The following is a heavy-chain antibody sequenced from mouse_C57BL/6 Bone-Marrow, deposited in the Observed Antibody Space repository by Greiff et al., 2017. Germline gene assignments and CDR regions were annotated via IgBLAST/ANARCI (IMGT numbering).Heavy chain of an antibody. CDR1: GFTFSSYA. V-gene: IGHV5-4*01. CDR2: ISDGGSYT. CDR3: ARDRSYYPAGFAY. J-gene: IGHJ3*01. D-gene: IGHD1-1*01. Sequence: EVKLMESGGGLVKPGGSLKLSCAASGFTFSSYAMSWVRQTPEKRLEWVATISDGGSYTYYPDNVKGRFTISRDNAKNNLYLQMSHLKSEDTAMYYCARDRSYYPAGFAYWGQGTLVTVSA.